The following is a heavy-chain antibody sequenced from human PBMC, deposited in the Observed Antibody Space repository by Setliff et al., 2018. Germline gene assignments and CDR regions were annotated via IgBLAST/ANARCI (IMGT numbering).Heavy chain of an antibody. Sequence: SETLSLTCTVSGGSISNDYYYWSWIRQPAGKGLEWIGHVYTSGSTNYHPSLKSRITISADTSKNLFSLRLSSVTAADTAMYYCAREVARDDSGYYYYFDFWGQTLLVTVSS. CDR1: GGSISNDYYY. CDR3: AREVARDDSGYYYYFDF. V-gene: IGHV4-61*09. D-gene: IGHD3-22*01. CDR2: VYTSGST. J-gene: IGHJ4*02.